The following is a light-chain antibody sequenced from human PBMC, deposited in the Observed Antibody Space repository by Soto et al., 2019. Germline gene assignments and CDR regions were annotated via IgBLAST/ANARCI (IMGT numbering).Light chain of an antibody. CDR3: QQYTTSPFT. J-gene: IGKJ3*01. CDR2: GAS. CDR1: QSVSSSY. V-gene: IGKV3-20*01. Sequence: EIVLTPSPGTLSLSPVERATLSCRASQSVSSSYLAWYQQKPGQAPRVLIYGASSRATGIPDRFSGSGSGADFTLTISRLEPEDFAVYYCQQYTTSPFTFGPGTKVDIK.